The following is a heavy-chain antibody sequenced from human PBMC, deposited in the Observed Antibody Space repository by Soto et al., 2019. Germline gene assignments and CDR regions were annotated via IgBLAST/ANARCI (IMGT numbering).Heavy chain of an antibody. V-gene: IGHV5-51*01. CDR2: IYPGDSDT. CDR1: GYSFSTYW. D-gene: IGHD6-6*01. J-gene: IGHJ4*02. CDR3: ARQHFGSSSLGNDY. Sequence: GESLKISCKGSGYSFSTYWIGWVRQMPEKGLEWMGIIYPGDSDTRYSPSFQGQVTISADKSISTAYLQWSSLKASDTVVYYCARQHFGSSSLGNDYWGQGTLVTVSS.